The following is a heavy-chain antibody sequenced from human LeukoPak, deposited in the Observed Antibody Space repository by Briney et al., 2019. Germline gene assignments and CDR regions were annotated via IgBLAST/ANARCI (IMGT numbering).Heavy chain of an antibody. CDR1: GYTFTIYD. J-gene: IGHJ3*02. V-gene: IGHV1-8*01. Sequence: ASVTVSCTASGYTFTIYDVNWVRQATGQGLEWVGWMNPNSGNTGYAQKFQGRVTMTRDTSISTAYMELNSLTSEDTAVYYCARNNYGGHDAFDIWGQGTLVTVSS. D-gene: IGHD4-11*01. CDR2: MNPNSGNT. CDR3: ARNNYGGHDAFDI.